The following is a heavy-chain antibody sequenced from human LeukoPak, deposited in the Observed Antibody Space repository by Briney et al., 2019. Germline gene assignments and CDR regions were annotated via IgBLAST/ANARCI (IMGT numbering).Heavy chain of an antibody. J-gene: IGHJ4*02. D-gene: IGHD1-1*01. CDR2: IYHSGST. CDR1: GYSISSGYY. CDR3: ARTAPSEGTFDY. Sequence: SETLSLTCTVSGYSISSGYYWGWIRQPPGKGLEWIGNIYHSGSTNYNPSLKSRVTISVDTSKNQFSLKLSSVTAADTAVYYCARTAPSEGTFDYWGQGTLVTVSS. V-gene: IGHV4-38-2*02.